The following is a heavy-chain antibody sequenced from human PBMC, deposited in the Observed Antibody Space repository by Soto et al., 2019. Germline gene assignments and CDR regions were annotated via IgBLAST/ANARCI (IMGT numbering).Heavy chain of an antibody. CDR3: ARLHSSGWYSDH. D-gene: IGHD6-19*01. Sequence: GESLKISCQASGYSFTTYWISWVRQMPGKGLECMGRIDPTDSYTDYGPSFEGHVTMSVDRSINTAYLEWSSLKASDSAMYYCARLHSSGWYSDHWAQGTLVTVSS. V-gene: IGHV5-10-1*01. CDR1: GYSFTTYW. J-gene: IGHJ4*02. CDR2: IDPTDSYT.